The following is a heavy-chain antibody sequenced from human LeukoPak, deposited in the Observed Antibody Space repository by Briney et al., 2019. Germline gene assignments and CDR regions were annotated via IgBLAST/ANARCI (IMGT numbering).Heavy chain of an antibody. J-gene: IGHJ6*03. CDR1: GFNFNHYG. Sequence: GGSLRLSCEASGFNFNHYGMNWVRQAPGRGLEWVSGITAPGTTYYADSVKGRFTISRDNARNSLYLQMNSLRAEDTAVYYCATESSGCMGVWGKGTTVSVSS. D-gene: IGHD6-19*01. V-gene: IGHV3-69-1*01. CDR2: ITAPGTT. CDR3: ATESSGCMGV.